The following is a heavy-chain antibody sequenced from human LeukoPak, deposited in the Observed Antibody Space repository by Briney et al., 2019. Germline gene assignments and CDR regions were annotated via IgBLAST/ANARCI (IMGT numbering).Heavy chain of an antibody. CDR2: IHPVDSDT. CDR3: ARRANFNGWASTVDS. D-gene: IGHD2-8*01. CDR1: GYRFTTHW. J-gene: IGHJ4*02. V-gene: IGHV5-51*01. Sequence: GESLNVSCKVSGYRFTTHWIGWVRQKPGKGLEWMGLIHPVDSDTKYSPSFQGQVTISAARSTSTAYLQWTTLEASDTAMYYCARRANFNGWASTVDSWGQGTLVIVSS.